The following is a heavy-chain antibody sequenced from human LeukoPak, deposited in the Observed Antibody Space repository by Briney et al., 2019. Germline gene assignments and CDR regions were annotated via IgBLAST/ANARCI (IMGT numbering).Heavy chain of an antibody. CDR3: ASGGVAGRWPLDY. Sequence: PSETLSLTCTVSGGSISSYYCSWIRQPAGKGLEWIGRIQISGSTNYNPSLKNRVTMSVDTSKNQFSLNLSSVTAADTAVYYCASGGVAGRWPLDYWGQGTLVTVSS. CDR1: GGSISSYY. D-gene: IGHD6-19*01. CDR2: IQISGST. V-gene: IGHV4-4*07. J-gene: IGHJ4*02.